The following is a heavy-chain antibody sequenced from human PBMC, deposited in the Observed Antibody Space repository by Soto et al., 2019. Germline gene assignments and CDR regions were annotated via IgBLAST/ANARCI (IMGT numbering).Heavy chain of an antibody. D-gene: IGHD5-12*01. V-gene: IGHV1-69*13. J-gene: IGHJ4*02. CDR3: ARSTSEMATTYFDY. CDR2: IIPIFGTA. CDR1: GGTFSSYA. Sequence: SVKVSCKASGGTFSSYAISWVRQAPGQGLEWMGGIIPIFGTANYAQKFQGRVTITADESTSTAYMELSSLRSEDTAVYYCARSTSEMATTYFDYWGQGTLVTVSS.